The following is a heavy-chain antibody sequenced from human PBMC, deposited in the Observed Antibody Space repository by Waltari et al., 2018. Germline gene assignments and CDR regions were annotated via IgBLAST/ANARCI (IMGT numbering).Heavy chain of an antibody. CDR3: ARRAAAGIVDY. CDR1: GYSISSGYY. CDR2: IYHSGST. Sequence: QVQLQESGPGLVKPSETLSLTCAVSGYSISSGYYWGWIRQPPGKGLEWIVSIYHSGSTYYNPSLKRRVTISVDTSKTQFSLKLSSVTAAATAVYYCARRAAAGIVDYWGQGTLVTVSS. V-gene: IGHV4-38-2*01. D-gene: IGHD6-13*01. J-gene: IGHJ4*02.